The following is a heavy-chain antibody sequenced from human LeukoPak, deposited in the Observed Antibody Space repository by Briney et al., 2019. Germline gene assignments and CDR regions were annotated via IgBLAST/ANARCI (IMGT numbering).Heavy chain of an antibody. Sequence: SETLSLTCTVSGGSISSGGYYWSWIRQHPGKGLEWIGYIYYSGSTYYNPSLKSRVTISVDTSKNQFSLKLSSVTAADTAVYYCARIPRGGGVIIYYLDYWGQGTLVTVSS. J-gene: IGHJ4*02. CDR1: GGSISSGGYY. CDR3: ARIPRGGGVIIYYLDY. CDR2: IYYSGST. V-gene: IGHV4-31*03. D-gene: IGHD3-10*01.